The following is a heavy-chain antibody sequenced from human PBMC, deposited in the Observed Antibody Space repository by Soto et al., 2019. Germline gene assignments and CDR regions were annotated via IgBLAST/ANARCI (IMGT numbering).Heavy chain of an antibody. Sequence: QVQLVQSGAEVKKPGASVKVSCKASGYTFTGYYMHWVRQAPGQGLEWRGWINPNRGGTNYAQKFQGWVTMTRDTSISTAYMELRRLRSADTAVYYCARDKKGSSWTNWFDPWGQGTLVTVSS. CDR3: ARDKKGSSWTNWFDP. CDR2: INPNRGGT. V-gene: IGHV1-2*04. D-gene: IGHD6-13*01. CDR1: GYTFTGYY. J-gene: IGHJ5*02.